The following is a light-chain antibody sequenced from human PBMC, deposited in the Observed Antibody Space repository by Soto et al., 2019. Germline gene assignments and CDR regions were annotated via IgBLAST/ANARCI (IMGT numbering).Light chain of an antibody. CDR3: GTWDSSLSAYV. V-gene: IGLV1-51*01. Sequence: QYAVTQPPSVSAAPGEKVTISCSGSSSNIRNNYVSWYQQLPGTAPKLLIYDNNKRPSGIPDRFSGSKSGTSATLGITGLQTGDEADYYCGTWDSSLSAYVFGTGTKVTVL. CDR2: DNN. J-gene: IGLJ1*01. CDR1: SSNIRNNY.